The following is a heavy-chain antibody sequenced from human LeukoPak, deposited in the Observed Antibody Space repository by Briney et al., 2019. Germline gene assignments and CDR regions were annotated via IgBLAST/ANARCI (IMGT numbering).Heavy chain of an antibody. CDR3: ARENIVVVVAAGRWFDP. J-gene: IGHJ5*02. CDR1: GGTFSSYA. V-gene: IGHV1-69*04. Sequence: GASVKVSCKASGGTFSSYAISWVRQAPGQGLEWMGRIIPIFGIANYAQKFQGRVTITADKSTSTAYMELSSLRSEDTAVYYCARENIVVVVAAGRWFDPWGQGTLVTVSS. CDR2: IIPIFGIA. D-gene: IGHD2-15*01.